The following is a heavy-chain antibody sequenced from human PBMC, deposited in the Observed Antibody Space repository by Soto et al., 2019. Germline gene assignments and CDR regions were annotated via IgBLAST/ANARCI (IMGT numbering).Heavy chain of an antibody. Sequence: GASVKVCCKASGVTFSSYGISWVRQAPGQGLEWMGGIIPIFGTANYAQKFQGRVTITADESTSTAYMELSSLRSEDTAVYYCARDSSGSYSYYFDYWGQGTLVTVSS. CDR3: ARDSSGSYSYYFDY. D-gene: IGHD1-26*01. CDR2: IIPIFGTA. CDR1: GVTFSSYG. V-gene: IGHV1-69*13. J-gene: IGHJ4*02.